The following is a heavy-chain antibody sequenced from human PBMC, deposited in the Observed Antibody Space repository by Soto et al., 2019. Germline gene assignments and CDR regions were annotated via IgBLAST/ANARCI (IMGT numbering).Heavy chain of an antibody. CDR2: IYSGDTT. CDR3: ARELGYCSGGTCSPSRNWFDP. V-gene: IGHV3-66*01. Sequence: GGSLRLSCAASGFTVSINYMSWVRQAPGKGLEWVSGIYSGDTTYYADSVKGRFTISRDNSKNTLCLQMNNLRAEDTAVYYCARELGYCSGGTCSPSRNWFDPRGRGTLVTVSS. J-gene: IGHJ5*02. CDR1: GFTVSINY. D-gene: IGHD2-15*01.